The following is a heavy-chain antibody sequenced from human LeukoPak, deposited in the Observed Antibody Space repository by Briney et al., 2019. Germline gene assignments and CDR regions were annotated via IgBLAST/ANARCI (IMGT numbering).Heavy chain of an antibody. V-gene: IGHV4-61*02. Sequence: PSQTLSLTCTVSGGSISSGSYYWSWIRQPAGKGLEWIGRIYTSGSTNYNPSLKSRVTISVDTSKNQFSLKLSSVTAADTAVYYCARDNKDYYMDVWGKGTTVTVSS. CDR2: IYTSGST. J-gene: IGHJ6*03. CDR1: GGSISSGSYY. D-gene: IGHD2/OR15-2a*01. CDR3: ARDNKDYYMDV.